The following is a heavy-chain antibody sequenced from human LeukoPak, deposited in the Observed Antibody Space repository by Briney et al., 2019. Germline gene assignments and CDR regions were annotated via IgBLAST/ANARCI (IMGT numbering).Heavy chain of an antibody. J-gene: IGHJ6*03. CDR1: GGSISSSSYY. Sequence: SETLSLTCTVSGGSISSSSYYWGWIRQPPGKGLEWIGSIYYSGSTYYNPSLKSRVTISVDTSKNQFSLKLSSVTAADTAVYYCARVGWEPQYYYYYYMDVWGKGTTVTVSS. CDR3: ARVGWEPQYYYYYYMDV. V-gene: IGHV4-39*07. D-gene: IGHD1-26*01. CDR2: IYYSGST.